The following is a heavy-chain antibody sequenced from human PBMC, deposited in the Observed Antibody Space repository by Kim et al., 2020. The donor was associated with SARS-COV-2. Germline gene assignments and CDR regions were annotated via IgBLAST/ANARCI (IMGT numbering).Heavy chain of an antibody. D-gene: IGHD2-21*01. CDR3: VREIPISFYFDY. J-gene: IGHJ4*01. V-gene: IGHV1-46*01. Sequence: YAQEFQGRITMTRATSTTTGYMELSSLTPEDTAVYYCVREIPISFYFDYWGQGTLVAVSS.